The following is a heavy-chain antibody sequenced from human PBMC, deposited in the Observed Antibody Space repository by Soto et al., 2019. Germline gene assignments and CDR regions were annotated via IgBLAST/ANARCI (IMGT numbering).Heavy chain of an antibody. D-gene: IGHD5-18*01. J-gene: IGHJ6*02. Sequence: SETLSLTCAVYGGSFSGYYWSWIRQPPGKGLEWIGEINHSGSTNYNPSLKSRVTISVDTSKNQFSLKLSSVTAADTAVYYCAGGRYSYGYMLGYYYYGMDVWGQGTTVTVSS. CDR1: GGSFSGYY. V-gene: IGHV4-34*01. CDR3: AGGRYSYGYMLGYYYYGMDV. CDR2: INHSGST.